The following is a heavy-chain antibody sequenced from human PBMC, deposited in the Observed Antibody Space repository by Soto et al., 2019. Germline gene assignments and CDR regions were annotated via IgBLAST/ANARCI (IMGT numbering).Heavy chain of an antibody. CDR1: GYTFTGDY. D-gene: IGHD6-19*01. V-gene: IGHV1-2*04. Sequence: ASVKVSCKASGYTFTGDYIHWVRQAPGQGLEWMGWVNPNSGGTNYAQKFQGWVAMTRDTSISTAYMELSRLRSDDTAVYYCVTSRVSIAVAGETEYYFDYWGQGTLVTVYS. CDR2: VNPNSGGT. CDR3: VTSRVSIAVAGETEYYFDY. J-gene: IGHJ4*02.